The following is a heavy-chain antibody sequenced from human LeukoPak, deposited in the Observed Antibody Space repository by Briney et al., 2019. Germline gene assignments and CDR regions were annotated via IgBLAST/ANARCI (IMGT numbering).Heavy chain of an antibody. J-gene: IGHJ3*02. D-gene: IGHD3-3*01. CDR3: ARDLGVSGDDAFDI. CDR2: IYYSGST. V-gene: IGHV4-59*12. CDR1: GGSISGYY. Sequence: SETLSLTCTVSGGSISGYYWSWIRQPPGKGLEWIGYIYYSGSTSYNPSLKSRVTISVDTSKNQFSLKLSSVTAADTAVYYCARDLGVSGDDAFDIWGQGTMVTVSS.